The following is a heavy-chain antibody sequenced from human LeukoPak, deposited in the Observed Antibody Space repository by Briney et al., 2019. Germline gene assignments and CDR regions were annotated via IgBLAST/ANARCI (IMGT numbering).Heavy chain of an antibody. CDR2: IYPSSGGT. CDR1: GYIFTGYY. Sequence: GASVKVSCKASGYIFTGYYMHWVRQAPGQGLEWMGWIYPSSGGTNYAQKFQGRVTMTRDTSISTAYMELTGRKSDDTAVYYCARYLVRGVINDAFDIWDQGTMVTVSS. D-gene: IGHD3-10*01. CDR3: ARYLVRGVINDAFDI. V-gene: IGHV1-2*02. J-gene: IGHJ3*02.